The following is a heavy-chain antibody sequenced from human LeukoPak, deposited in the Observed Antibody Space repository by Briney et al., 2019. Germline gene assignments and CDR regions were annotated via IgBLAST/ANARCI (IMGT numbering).Heavy chain of an antibody. CDR2: IFHTGDV. J-gene: IGHJ4*02. V-gene: IGHV4-38-2*02. Sequence: PSETLSLTCTVSGYSINSGYFWGWVRQPPGKGPEWVGSIFHTGDVYYNPSLRSRVTVSVDTSRNQVSLKVTSVTAADTALYYCARVVASTSIDSWGQGILVTVSS. D-gene: IGHD2-15*01. CDR1: GYSINSGYF. CDR3: ARVVASTSIDS.